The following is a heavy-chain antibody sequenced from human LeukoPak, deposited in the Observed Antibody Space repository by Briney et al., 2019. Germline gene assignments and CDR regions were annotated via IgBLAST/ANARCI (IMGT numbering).Heavy chain of an antibody. J-gene: IGHJ4*02. CDR1: GGSISSYY. D-gene: IGHD4-17*01. V-gene: IGHV4-59*01. CDR3: ARIHDYGDYYFDY. Sequence: PSETLSLTCTVSGGSISSYYWTWIRQPPGKGLEWIGYIYYRGSTHYNPSLTSRVTISVDTSKNQFSLKLSSVTAADTAVYYCARIHDYGDYYFDYWGQGTLVTVSS. CDR2: IYYRGST.